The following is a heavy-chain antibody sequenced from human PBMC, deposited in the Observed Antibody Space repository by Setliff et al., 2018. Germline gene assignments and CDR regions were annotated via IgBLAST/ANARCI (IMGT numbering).Heavy chain of an antibody. V-gene: IGHV1-18*01. CDR1: GYTFTSYG. Sequence: GASVKVSCKASGYTFTSYGISWVRQAPGQGLEWMGWISAYNGNTNYAQKFQGRVTMTRNTSISTAYMELSSLRSEDTAVYYCARGAPGRYCSGGSCSYFDYWGQGILVTVSS. CDR2: ISAYNGNT. J-gene: IGHJ4*02. CDR3: ARGAPGRYCSGGSCSYFDY. D-gene: IGHD2-15*01.